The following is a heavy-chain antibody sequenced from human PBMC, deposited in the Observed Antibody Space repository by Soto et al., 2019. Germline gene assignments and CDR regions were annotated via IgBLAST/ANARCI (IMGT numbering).Heavy chain of an antibody. V-gene: IGHV4-39*01. J-gene: IGHJ4*02. CDR3: AAPLAISMIVVVIRN. Sequence: SETLSLTCTVSGGSISSTGYHWGWIRQPPGKGLEWIGTMSYTGSTYYNPSLKSRVTISVDTSKNQLSLKLSSVTAADTAVYYCAAPLAISMIVVVIRNWGQGTLVTVSS. D-gene: IGHD3-22*01. CDR2: MSYTGST. CDR1: GGSISSTGYH.